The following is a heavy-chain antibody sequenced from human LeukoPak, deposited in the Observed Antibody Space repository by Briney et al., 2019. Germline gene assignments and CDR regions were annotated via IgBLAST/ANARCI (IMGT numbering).Heavy chain of an antibody. V-gene: IGHV4-39*01. CDR2: IYYSGST. CDR1: GGSISSSSYY. D-gene: IGHD3-3*01. Sequence: PSETLSLTCTVSGGSISSSSYYWGWIRQPPGRGLEWIGSIYYSGSTYYNPSLKRRLTISVDTSKNQLSLKLSSVTAADSAVYYCARPRGPSITIFGVVSGEFAPWSQGTLVTVSP. J-gene: IGHJ5*02. CDR3: ARPRGPSITIFGVVSGEFAP.